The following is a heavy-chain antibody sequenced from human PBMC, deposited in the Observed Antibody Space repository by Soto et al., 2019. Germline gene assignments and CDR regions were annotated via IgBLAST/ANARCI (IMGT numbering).Heavy chain of an antibody. V-gene: IGHV3-15*01. CDR1: GFTFSNAW. D-gene: IGHD1-26*01. CDR2: IKSKTDGGTT. CDR3: TKGQVGATGGY. J-gene: IGHJ4*02. Sequence: EVQLVESGGGLVKPGGSLSLSCAASGFTFSNAWMSWVRQAPGKGLEWVGRIKSKTDGGTTDYAAPVKGRFTISRDDSKNTLYLQMNSLKTEDTAVYYCTKGQVGATGGYWGQGTLVTVSS.